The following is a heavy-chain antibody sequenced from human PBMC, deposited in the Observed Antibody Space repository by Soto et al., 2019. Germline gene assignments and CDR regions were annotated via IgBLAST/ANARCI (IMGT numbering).Heavy chain of an antibody. V-gene: IGHV2-5*01. J-gene: IGHJ4*02. Sequence: QITLEETGPTLVKPTQTLTLTCTFSGFSLTTGRVGVGWIRQPPGKALEWLAVIHWNDDNHYSPSLKSRLTITKDTSKNKVVLTLTNMDPVDTAKYYCTHRLVGSGQGYWGQGTLVTVSS. CDR2: IHWNDDN. CDR1: GFSLTTGRVG. CDR3: THRLVGSGQGY. D-gene: IGHD2-15*01.